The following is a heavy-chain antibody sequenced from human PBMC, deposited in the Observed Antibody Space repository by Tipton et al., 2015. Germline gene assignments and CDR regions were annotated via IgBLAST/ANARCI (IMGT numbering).Heavy chain of an antibody. J-gene: IGHJ4*02. CDR2: ISHSGNT. CDR1: AYSISSDYY. Sequence: TLSLTCAVSAYSISSDYYWGWIRQPPGKGLEWIGSISHSGNTYYNPSLKSRVIISVDTPKSQFSLKVSSVTAADTAVYYCACQDYDSLTRDYQTVDYWGQGTLVTVSS. CDR3: ACQDYDSLTRDYQTVDY. D-gene: IGHD3-9*01. V-gene: IGHV4-38-2*01.